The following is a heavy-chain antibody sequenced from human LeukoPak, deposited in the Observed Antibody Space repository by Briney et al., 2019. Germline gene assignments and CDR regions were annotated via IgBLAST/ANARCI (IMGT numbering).Heavy chain of an antibody. CDR1: KFTFVNYA. CDR2: ISGSGDAT. D-gene: IGHD3-10*01. CDR3: ARAYYYDSGSYYGHFDY. V-gene: IGHV3-23*01. Sequence: GGSLRLSRAASKFTFVNYAMSWVRQAPGKGLEWVSTISGSGDATYYADSVKGRFTISRDNSKSTLYLQMNSLRAEDTALYYCARAYYYDSGSYYGHFDYWGRGTLVTVSS. J-gene: IGHJ4*02.